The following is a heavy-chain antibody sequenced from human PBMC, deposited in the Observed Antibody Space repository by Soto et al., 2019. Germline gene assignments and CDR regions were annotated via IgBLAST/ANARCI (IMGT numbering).Heavy chain of an antibody. Sequence: QVQLVQSGAAVKNSGASVKVSCKASGYNFTSYGFSWVRQAPGQGREWMGWISASNGNTNYAQKLQGRVTMTTDTSTGAASMELRSLSSADAATYYGSRDSVRYCRDGVCYQGYYYSAMDVWGKGPKVSVSP. D-gene: IGHD2-8*01. J-gene: IGHJ6*04. CDR2: ISASNGNT. V-gene: IGHV1-18*01. CDR1: GYNFTSYG. CDR3: SRDSVRYCRDGVCYQGYYYSAMDV.